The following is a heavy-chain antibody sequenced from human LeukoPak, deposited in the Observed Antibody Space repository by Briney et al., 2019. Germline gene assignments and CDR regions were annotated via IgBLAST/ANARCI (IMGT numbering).Heavy chain of an antibody. CDR1: GGSISSYY. Sequence: SETLSLTCTVSGGSISSYYWSWIRQPAGKGLEWIGRIYTSGSTNYNPSLKSRVTMSVDTSKNQFSLKLSSVTAADTAVYYCARGSIVGLESWFDPWGQGTLVTVSS. V-gene: IGHV4-4*07. D-gene: IGHD1-26*01. CDR2: IYTSGST. CDR3: ARGSIVGLESWFDP. J-gene: IGHJ5*02.